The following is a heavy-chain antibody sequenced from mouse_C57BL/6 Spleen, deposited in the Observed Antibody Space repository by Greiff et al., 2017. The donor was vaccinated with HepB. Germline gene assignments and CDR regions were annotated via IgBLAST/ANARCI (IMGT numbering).Heavy chain of an antibody. J-gene: IGHJ2*01. CDR3: ARFFDY. V-gene: IGHV5-17*01. CDR1: GFTFSDYG. Sequence: EVKVVESGGGLVKPGGSLKLSCAASGFTFSDYGMHWVRQAPEKGLEWVAYISRGSSTIYYADTVKGRFTISRDNAKNTLFLQMTSLRSEDTAMYYCARFFDYWGQGTTLTVSS. CDR2: ISRGSSTI.